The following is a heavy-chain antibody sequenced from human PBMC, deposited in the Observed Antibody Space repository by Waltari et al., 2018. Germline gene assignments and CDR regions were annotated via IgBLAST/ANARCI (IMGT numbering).Heavy chain of an antibody. Sequence: EVRIVEPGGGLVHPWGSLSLACVLLGFTSTDYWLDWVRQDPRKGLAWVSRIRSDGAIPKYADSVRGRFTIASDSAKNTFYLQMNSLRDEDTSVYYCTTNPPGYWGQGTLVTVSS. V-gene: IGHV3-74*01. CDR1: GFTSTDYW. CDR2: IRSDGAIP. J-gene: IGHJ4*02. CDR3: TTNPPGY.